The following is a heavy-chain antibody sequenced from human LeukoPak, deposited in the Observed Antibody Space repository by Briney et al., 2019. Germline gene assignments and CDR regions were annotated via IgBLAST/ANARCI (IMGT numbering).Heavy chain of an antibody. CDR1: GFTFSSYG. D-gene: IGHD5-18*01. V-gene: IGHV3-33*01. CDR2: IWYDGSNK. CDR3: ARGFLVDTAMATTELFDY. J-gene: IGHJ4*02. Sequence: GGSLRLSCAASGFTFSSYGMHWVRQAPGKGLEWVAVIWYDGSNKYYADFVKGRFTISRDNSKNTLYLQMNSLRAEDTAVYYCARGFLVDTAMATTELFDYWGQGTLVTVSS.